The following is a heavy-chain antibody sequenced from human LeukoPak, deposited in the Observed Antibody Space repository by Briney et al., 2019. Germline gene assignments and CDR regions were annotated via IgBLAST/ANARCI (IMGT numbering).Heavy chain of an antibody. D-gene: IGHD3-22*01. J-gene: IGHJ4*02. V-gene: IGHV3-9*01. Sequence: SLRLSCAASGFTFDDYAMHWVRQAPGKGLEWVSGISWNSGSIGYADSVKGRFTISRDNAKNSLYLQMNSLRAEDTALYYCAKDAYDSSGYFQYLFDYWGQGTLVTVSS. CDR1: GFTFDDYA. CDR3: AKDAYDSSGYFQYLFDY. CDR2: ISWNSGSI.